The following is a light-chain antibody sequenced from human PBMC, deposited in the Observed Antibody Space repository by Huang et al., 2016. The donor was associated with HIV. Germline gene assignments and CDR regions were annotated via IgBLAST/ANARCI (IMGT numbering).Light chain of an antibody. Sequence: DIVMIQSPLSLPVTPGEPASISCRSSQSLLHTNAYNYLDWYLQKPGQSPQLLNDFGSSRASGVPDRFSGGGSGTRFSLNISRVEAEDAGIYYCMEALKPPYTFGQGTKLEIK. V-gene: IGKV2-28*01. CDR3: MEALKPPYT. CDR1: QSLLHTNAYNY. J-gene: IGKJ2*01. CDR2: FGS.